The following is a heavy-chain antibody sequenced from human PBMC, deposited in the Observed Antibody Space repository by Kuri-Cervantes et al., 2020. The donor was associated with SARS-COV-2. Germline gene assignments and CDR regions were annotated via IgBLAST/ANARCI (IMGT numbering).Heavy chain of an antibody. Sequence: ASVKVSCKASGYTFTSYYMHWVRQAPGQGLEWMGIINPSGGSTSYAQKFQGRVTMTRDTSTSTVYMELSSLRSEDTAVYYCARGGVRIAARLRDYYYGMDVWGQGTTVTVSS. CDR2: INPSGGST. D-gene: IGHD6-6*01. CDR3: ARGGVRIAARLRDYYYGMDV. V-gene: IGHV1-46*01. CDR1: GYTFTSYY. J-gene: IGHJ6*02.